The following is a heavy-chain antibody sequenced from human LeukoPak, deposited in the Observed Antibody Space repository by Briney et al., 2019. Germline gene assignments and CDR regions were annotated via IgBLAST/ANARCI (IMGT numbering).Heavy chain of an antibody. V-gene: IGHV4-38-2*01. J-gene: IGHJ3*02. D-gene: IGHD3-22*01. CDR1: GYSISSGYY. CDR2: IYRSGST. CDR3: ARHRGDDYYDSSGYYYFRAFDI. Sequence: SETLSLTCAVSGYSISSGYYWGWIRQPPGKGLEWIGSIYRSGSTYYNPSLKNRVTKSVDTSKYQFSLKLSSVTAADTAVYYCARHRGDDYYDSSGYYYFRAFDIWGQGTVVTVSS.